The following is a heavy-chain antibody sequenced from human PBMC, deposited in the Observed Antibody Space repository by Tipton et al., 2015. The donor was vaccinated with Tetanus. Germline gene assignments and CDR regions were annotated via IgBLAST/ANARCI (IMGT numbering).Heavy chain of an antibody. CDR3: AKEALGVLNL. Sequence: SLRLSCEASGFTFSTHAMSWVRQAPGKGLEWVAAIRGSRLTPYYADSVKGRFTISRDNSKNTVSLQLNSLRADDTAIYYCAKEALGVLNLWGKGTTVIVSS. D-gene: IGHD1-14*01. V-gene: IGHV3-23*01. CDR2: IRGSRLTP. CDR1: GFTFSTHA. J-gene: IGHJ6*04.